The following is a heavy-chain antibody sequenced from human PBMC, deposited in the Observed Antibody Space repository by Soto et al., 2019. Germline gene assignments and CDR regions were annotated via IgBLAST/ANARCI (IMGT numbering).Heavy chain of an antibody. CDR3: ARGRCECGKNYSMDV. CDR2: IYQSGST. CDR1: GGSISSGGYS. D-gene: IGHD3-3*01. V-gene: IGHV4-30-2*01. Sequence: SETLSLTCAVSGGSISSGGYSWNWIRQPPGQGLEWIGFIYQSGSTYYNPTLKSRITITVDRSKNQFSLILNSVTAADTDVYYCARGRCECGKNYSMDVWGQGTTVTVSS. J-gene: IGHJ6*02.